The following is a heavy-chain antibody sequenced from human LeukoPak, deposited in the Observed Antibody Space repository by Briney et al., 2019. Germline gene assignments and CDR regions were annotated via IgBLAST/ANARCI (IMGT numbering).Heavy chain of an antibody. CDR3: ARLRDSKNWFDP. D-gene: IGHD3-22*01. CDR2: IYPGDSDT. CDR1: XTFXXYW. Sequence: XTFXXYWXXWVRQMPGKGLEWMGIIYPGDSDTRYSPSFQGQVTISVDKSISTAYLQWSSLKASDTAMYYCARLRDSKNWFDPWGQGTLVTVSS. V-gene: IGHV5-51*01. J-gene: IGHJ5*02.